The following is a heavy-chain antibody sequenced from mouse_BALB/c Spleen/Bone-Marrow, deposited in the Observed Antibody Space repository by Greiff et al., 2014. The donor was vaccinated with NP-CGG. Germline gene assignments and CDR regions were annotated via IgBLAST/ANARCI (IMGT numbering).Heavy chain of an antibody. CDR3: ARGPHDDDMDY. CDR1: GFTFSDYY. CDR2: ISDGGSYT. Sequence: EVHLVESGGGLVKPGGSLKXXXAXSGFTFSDYYMYWVRQTPEKRLEWVATISDGGSYTYYPDSVKGRFTISRDNAKNNLYLQLSSLKSEDTAMYYCARGPHDDDMDYWGQGTSVTVSS. D-gene: IGHD2-3*01. V-gene: IGHV5-4*02. J-gene: IGHJ4*01.